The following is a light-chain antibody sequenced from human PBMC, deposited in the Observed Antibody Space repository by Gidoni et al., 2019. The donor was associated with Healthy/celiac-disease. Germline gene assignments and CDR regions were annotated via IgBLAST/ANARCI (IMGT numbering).Light chain of an antibody. CDR1: QSISSW. J-gene: IGKJ3*01. V-gene: IGKV1-5*03. CDR3: QQYNSYSRT. CDR2: KAS. Sequence: DMQMTQSPSTLAAAVGDSVTITCRASQSISSWLAWYQQKPGKAPKLLIYKASSLASGVPSRFSGSGSGTEFTLTISSLQPDDFATYYCQQYNSYSRTFGPGTKVDIK.